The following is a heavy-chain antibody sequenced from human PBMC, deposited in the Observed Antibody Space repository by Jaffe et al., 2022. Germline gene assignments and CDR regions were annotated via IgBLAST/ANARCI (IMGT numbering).Heavy chain of an antibody. V-gene: IGHV4-61*02. CDR2: IYTSGST. Sequence: QVQLQESGPGLVKPSQTLSLTCTVSGGSISSGSYYWSWIRQPAGKGLEWIGRIYTSGSTNYNPSLKSRVTISVDTSKNQFSLKLSSVTAADTAVYYCARVQFSSSWEPFDPWGQGTLVTVSS. CDR1: GGSISSGSYY. J-gene: IGHJ5*02. D-gene: IGHD6-13*01. CDR3: ARVQFSSSWEPFDP.